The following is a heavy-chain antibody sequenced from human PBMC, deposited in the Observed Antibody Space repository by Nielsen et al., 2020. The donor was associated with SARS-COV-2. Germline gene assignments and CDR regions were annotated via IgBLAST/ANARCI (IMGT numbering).Heavy chain of an antibody. CDR3: ASLYYDSSGYTLWSAFDI. Sequence: GESLKISCAASGFTFSSYGMHWVRQAPGKGLEWVAVISYDGSNKYYADSVKGRFTISRDNSKNTLYLQMNSLRAEDTAVYYCASLYYDSSGYTLWSAFDIWGQGTMVTVSS. CDR2: ISYDGSNK. J-gene: IGHJ3*02. V-gene: IGHV3-30*03. D-gene: IGHD3-22*01. CDR1: GFTFSSYG.